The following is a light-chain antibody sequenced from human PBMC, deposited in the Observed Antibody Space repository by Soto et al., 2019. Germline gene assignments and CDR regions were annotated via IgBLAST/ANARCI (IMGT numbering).Light chain of an antibody. V-gene: IGLV2-14*01. J-gene: IGLJ1*01. CDR2: DVT. Sequence: QSALTQPASVSDSPGQSITISCTGTSSDVGGYNHVSWYQQHPGKAPKLMIYDVTNRPPGVSNRFSGSKSGSTASLIISGLQAEDEADYYGVSYTSSTTDVFGTGTKVTVL. CDR3: VSYTSSTTDV. CDR1: SSDVGGYNH.